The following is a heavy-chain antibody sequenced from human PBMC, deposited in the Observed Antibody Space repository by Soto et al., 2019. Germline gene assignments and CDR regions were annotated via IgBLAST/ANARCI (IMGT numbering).Heavy chain of an antibody. CDR2: FIPIFDAA. Sequence: QVQLVQSGAEVKKPGSSVKVSCKASGGTFSNYAINWVRQAPGQGLEWMGGFIPIFDAANYAQNFRGRVTITADESTSTAYMELSGLRSEDTAMYYCARTASSLSSDYYYGMDVWGQGTTVTVSS. J-gene: IGHJ6*02. CDR1: GGTFSNYA. V-gene: IGHV1-69*01. D-gene: IGHD6-6*01. CDR3: ARTASSLSSDYYYGMDV.